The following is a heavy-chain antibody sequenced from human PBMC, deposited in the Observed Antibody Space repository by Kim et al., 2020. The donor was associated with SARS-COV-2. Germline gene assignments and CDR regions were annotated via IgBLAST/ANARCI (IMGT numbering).Heavy chain of an antibody. J-gene: IGHJ5*02. CDR3: ARDCYGGQTGDYYDSSGRWFDP. CDR1: GYTFTSYA. V-gene: IGHV7-4-1*02. Sequence: ASVKVSCKASGYTFTSYAMNWVRQAPGQGLEWTGWINTNTGNPTYAQGFTGRFVFSLDTSVSTAYLQISSLKAEDTAVYYCARDCYGGQTGDYYDSSGRWFDPWGQGTLVTVSS. D-gene: IGHD3-22*01. CDR2: INTNTGNP.